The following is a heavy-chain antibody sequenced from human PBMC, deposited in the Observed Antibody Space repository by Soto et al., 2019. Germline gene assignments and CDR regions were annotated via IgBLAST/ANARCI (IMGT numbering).Heavy chain of an antibody. CDR2: ISYDGSNK. J-gene: IGHJ3*02. CDR1: GFTFSSYA. CDR3: ARVRNGGDWDAFDI. D-gene: IGHD2-21*02. Sequence: QVQLVESGGGVVQPGRSLRLSCAASGFTFSSYAMHWVRQAPGKGLEWVAVISYDGSNKYYADSVKGRFTISRDNSKNTLYLQMNSLRAEDTAVYYCARVRNGGDWDAFDIWGQGTMVTVSS. V-gene: IGHV3-30-3*01.